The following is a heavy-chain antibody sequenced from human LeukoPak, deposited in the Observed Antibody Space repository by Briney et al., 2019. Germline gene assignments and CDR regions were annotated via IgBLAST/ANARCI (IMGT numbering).Heavy chain of an antibody. J-gene: IGHJ4*02. CDR2: IYYSGST. D-gene: IGHD5-18*01. CDR3: ARVSYGYFKGFDY. CDR1: GGSISSGGYY. Sequence: SETLSLTCTVSGGSISSGGYYWSWIRQHPGKGLEWIGYIYYSGSTYYNPSLKSRVTISVDTSKNQFSLKLSSVTAADTAVYYCARVSYGYFKGFDYWGQGTLVTVSS. V-gene: IGHV4-31*03.